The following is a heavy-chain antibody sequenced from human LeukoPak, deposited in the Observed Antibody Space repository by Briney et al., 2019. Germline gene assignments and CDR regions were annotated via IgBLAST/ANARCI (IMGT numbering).Heavy chain of an antibody. Sequence: GASVKVSCKASGGTFSSYAISWVRQAPGQGLEWMGRIIPISGTANYAQKFQGRVTITTDESTSAAYMELSSLRSEDTAVYYCLVDTAMVRGEGFDYWGQGTLVTVSS. CDR1: GGTFSSYA. D-gene: IGHD5-18*01. J-gene: IGHJ4*02. V-gene: IGHV1-69*05. CDR2: IIPISGTA. CDR3: LVDTAMVRGEGFDY.